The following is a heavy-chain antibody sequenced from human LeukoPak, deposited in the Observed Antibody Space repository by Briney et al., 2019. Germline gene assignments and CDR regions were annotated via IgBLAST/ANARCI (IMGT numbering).Heavy chain of an antibody. J-gene: IGHJ4*02. CDR3: ARGGLMVRGVIIIYPLDY. Sequence: ASVKVSCKASGYTFTSYGISWVRQAPGQGLEWMGWISAYNGNTNYAQKLQGRVTMTTDTSTSTAYMELRSLRSDDTAVYYCARGGLMVRGVIIIYPLDYWGQGTLVTVSS. CDR1: GYTFTSYG. CDR2: ISAYNGNT. D-gene: IGHD3-10*01. V-gene: IGHV1-18*01.